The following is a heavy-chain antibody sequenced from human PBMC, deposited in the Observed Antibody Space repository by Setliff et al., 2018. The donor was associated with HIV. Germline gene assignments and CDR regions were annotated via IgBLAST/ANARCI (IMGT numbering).Heavy chain of an antibody. V-gene: IGHV3-9*01. CDR3: AKNVYRSPWSPLDY. CDR2: ISWNRGTI. D-gene: IGHD6-19*01. Sequence: GGSLRLSCAASGFTFDDYALHWVRQAPGKGLEWVSGISWNRGTINYADSVKGRFTISRDNSKNTLYLQMNSLRPEDTAVYYCAKNVYRSPWSPLDYWGQGTLVTVSS. CDR1: GFTFDDYA. J-gene: IGHJ4*02.